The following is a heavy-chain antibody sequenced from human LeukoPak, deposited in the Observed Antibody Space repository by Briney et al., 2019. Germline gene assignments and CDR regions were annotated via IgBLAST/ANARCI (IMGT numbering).Heavy chain of an antibody. CDR3: ARDSEARYYYYGMDV. CDR1: GGTFSSYA. CDR2: ISAYNGNT. J-gene: IGHJ6*02. V-gene: IGHV1-18*01. Sequence: ASVKVSCKASGGTFSSYAISWVRQAPGQGLEWMGWISAYNGNTNYAQKLQGRVTMTTDTSTSTAYMELRSLRSDDTAVYYCARDSEARYYYYGMDVWGQGTTVTVSS.